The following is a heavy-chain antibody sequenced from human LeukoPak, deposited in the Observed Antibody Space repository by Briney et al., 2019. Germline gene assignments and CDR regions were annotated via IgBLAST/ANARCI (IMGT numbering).Heavy chain of an antibody. V-gene: IGHV1-2*02. CDR1: GYTFTGYY. CDR2: INPNSGGT. Sequence: ASVKVSRKASGYTFTGYYMHWVRQAPGQGLEWMGWINPNSGGTNYAQKFQSRVTMTRDTSISTAYMELSRLRSDDTAVYYCAREAYYDFWSGYQWGQGTLVTVSS. CDR3: AREAYYDFWSGYQ. J-gene: IGHJ4*02. D-gene: IGHD3-3*01.